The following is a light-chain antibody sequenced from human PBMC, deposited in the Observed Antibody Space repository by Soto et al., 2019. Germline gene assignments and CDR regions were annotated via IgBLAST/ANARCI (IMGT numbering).Light chain of an antibody. J-gene: IGKJ4*01. CDR1: QSVSSN. V-gene: IGKV3-15*01. Sequence: EIVMTQSPATLSVSPGESATLSCRARQSVSSNLAWYQQKPGQAPRLLIYGASTRATGIPARFSGSGSGTEFTLTISILQSEDFAVYYCQQYNNWPLTFGGGTKVEIK. CDR3: QQYNNWPLT. CDR2: GAS.